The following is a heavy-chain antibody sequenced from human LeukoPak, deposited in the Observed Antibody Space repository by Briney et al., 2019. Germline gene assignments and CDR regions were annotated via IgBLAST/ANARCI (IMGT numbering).Heavy chain of an antibody. D-gene: IGHD3-10*01. CDR1: GDPISSYY. Sequence: PSETLSLTCTVSGDPISSYYWSWIRQPPGKGLQWIGYISHSGSTKYNPSLKSRVTISIDTSKNQFSLKVRSVTAADTAVYYCARSYGSGSYFDSWGQGTLVTVSS. CDR3: ARSYGSGSYFDS. V-gene: IGHV4-59*01. CDR2: ISHSGST. J-gene: IGHJ4*02.